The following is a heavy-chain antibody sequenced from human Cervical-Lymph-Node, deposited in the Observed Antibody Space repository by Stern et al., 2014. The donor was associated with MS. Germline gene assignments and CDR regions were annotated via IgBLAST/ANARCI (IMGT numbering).Heavy chain of an antibody. CDR1: GYTFTNYY. CDR2: INTNRGGT. D-gene: IGHD4-17*01. V-gene: IGHV1-2*06. J-gene: IGHJ4*02. Sequence: QVPLVQSGAEVKKPGASMKVSCKASGYTFTNYYIHLVRQAPGQGLEWMGRINTNRGGTKYAQKFQAMVTLTRDTSVSTADMEVSRLMFDDPAVYYCARRVTRNNFDSWGQGTLIIVSS. CDR3: ARRVTRNNFDS.